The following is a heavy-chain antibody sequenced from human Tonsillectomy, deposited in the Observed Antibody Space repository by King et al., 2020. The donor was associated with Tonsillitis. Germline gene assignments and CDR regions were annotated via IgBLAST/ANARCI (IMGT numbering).Heavy chain of an antibody. CDR2: IYYSGIT. Sequence: QLQESGPGLVKPSETLSLTCTVSGDSITNYYWSWIRQPPGKGLERIGCIYYSGITTYNPSLKSRVTMSVDTSKNQFSLKLSSVTAADTAVYYCARHLNPYWYFDLWGRGTLVTVSS. CDR3: ARHLNPYWYFDL. J-gene: IGHJ2*01. CDR1: GDSITNYY. V-gene: IGHV4-59*08.